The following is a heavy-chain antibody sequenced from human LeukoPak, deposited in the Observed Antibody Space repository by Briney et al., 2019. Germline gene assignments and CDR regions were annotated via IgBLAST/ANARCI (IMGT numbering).Heavy chain of an antibody. Sequence: PGGSLRLSSAAPGLTSSSYDLNSVRQAPGKGLEWVSYISTMSSTKYYADSVKGRFTISRDNAKNSLYLQMNSLSDEDTAVYYCARGKIGYYYGDYDGYWGQGTLLIVSS. J-gene: IGHJ4*02. V-gene: IGHV3-48*02. D-gene: IGHD4-17*01. CDR2: ISTMSSTK. CDR3: ARGKIGYYYGDYDGY. CDR1: GLTSSSYD.